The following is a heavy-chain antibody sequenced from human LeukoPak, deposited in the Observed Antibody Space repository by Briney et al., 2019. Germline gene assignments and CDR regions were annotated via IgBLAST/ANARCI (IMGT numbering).Heavy chain of an antibody. D-gene: IGHD1-1*01. CDR2: INHSGST. Sequence: SETLSLTCAVYGGSSSGYYWSWIRQPPGEGLEWIGEINHSGSTNYNPSLKSRVTISVDTSKNQFSLKLSSVTAADTAVYYCARCLRIPVQLERRTAASDYYYGMDVWGQGTTVTVSS. V-gene: IGHV4-34*01. CDR3: ARCLRIPVQLERRTAASDYYYGMDV. CDR1: GGSSSGYY. J-gene: IGHJ6*02.